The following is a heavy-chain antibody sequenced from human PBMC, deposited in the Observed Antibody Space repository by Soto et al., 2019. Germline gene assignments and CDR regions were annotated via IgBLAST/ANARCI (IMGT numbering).Heavy chain of an antibody. CDR1: GFTLSHNW. Sequence: GGSLRLSCAASGFTLSHNWMHWVRQGPGKGLEWVSRIDSDGISTTYADSVKGRFTISRDNAKNTLYPQMNSLRAEDTAVYYCARFGTYYDSSGFAYWGQGTLVTVSS. CDR2: IDSDGIST. V-gene: IGHV3-74*01. J-gene: IGHJ4*02. CDR3: ARFGTYYDSSGFAY. D-gene: IGHD3-22*01.